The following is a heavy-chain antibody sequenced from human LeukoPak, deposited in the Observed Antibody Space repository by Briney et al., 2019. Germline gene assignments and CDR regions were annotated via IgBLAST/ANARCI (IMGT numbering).Heavy chain of an antibody. J-gene: IGHJ6*03. Sequence: GGSLRLSCVASASDFSTSWMHWVRQAPGKGLVWVSRITSDGSSTIYADSVKGRFTISRDNTKNSLYLQMNNLRVEDTAVYYCARDKYYHIDVWGKGTTVIISS. CDR2: ITSDGSST. V-gene: IGHV3-74*01. CDR1: ASDFSTSW. CDR3: ARDKYYHIDV.